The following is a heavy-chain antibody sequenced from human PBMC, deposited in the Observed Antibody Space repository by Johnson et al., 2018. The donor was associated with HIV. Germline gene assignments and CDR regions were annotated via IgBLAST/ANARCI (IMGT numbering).Heavy chain of an antibody. CDR1: GFTFNSYA. J-gene: IGHJ3*02. V-gene: IGHV3-30-3*01. CDR2: ISYDGSNK. CDR3: AKESYAFDI. Sequence: QVQLVESGGGVVQPGRSLRLSCAASGFTFNSYAMHWVRQAPGKGLEWVAIISYDGSNKYYADSVKGRFTISRDNSKNTLYLQMNSLRAEDTAVYYCAKESYAFDIWGQGTTVTVSS.